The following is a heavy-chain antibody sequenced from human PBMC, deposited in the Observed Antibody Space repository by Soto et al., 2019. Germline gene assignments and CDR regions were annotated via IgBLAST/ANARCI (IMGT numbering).Heavy chain of an antibody. D-gene: IGHD2-15*01. J-gene: IGHJ3*02. V-gene: IGHV4-30-2*01. CDR1: GGSISSGGYS. Sequence: QLQLQESGSGLVKPSQTLSLTCAVSGGSISSGGYSWSWIRQPPGKGLEWIGYIYHSGSTYYNPSRKGRVTISVDRSKNQFSLKLSSVTAADTAVYYCAKGGWCSGGSCYTAFDIWGQGTMVTVSS. CDR3: AKGGWCSGGSCYTAFDI. CDR2: IYHSGST.